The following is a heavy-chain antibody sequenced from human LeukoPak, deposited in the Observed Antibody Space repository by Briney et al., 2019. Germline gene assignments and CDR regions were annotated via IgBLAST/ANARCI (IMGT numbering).Heavy chain of an antibody. V-gene: IGHV1-8*01. D-gene: IGHD3-22*01. Sequence: GASVKVSCEASGYTFTSYEINWVRQATGQGLEWMAWMYPNSGNTGYAQKFKGRVTMTRNTSIATAYMELSSLRSEDTAVYYCARHPYYYDSSGYYQQLLYFDYWGQGTLVTVSS. J-gene: IGHJ4*02. CDR1: GYTFTSYE. CDR3: ARHPYYYDSSGYYQQLLYFDY. CDR2: MYPNSGNT.